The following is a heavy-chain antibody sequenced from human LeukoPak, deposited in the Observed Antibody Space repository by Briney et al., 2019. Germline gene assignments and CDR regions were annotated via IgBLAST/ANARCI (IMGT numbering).Heavy chain of an antibody. J-gene: IGHJ4*02. CDR3: ARGSYDFWSGYDDFDY. D-gene: IGHD3-3*01. Sequence: SETLSLTCAVSGGSISSGGYSWSWIRQPPGKGLEWIGYIYHSGSTYYNPSLKSRVTISVDRSKNQFSLKLSSVTAADTAVYYCARGSYDFWSGYDDFDYWGQGTLVTVSS. CDR2: IYHSGST. V-gene: IGHV4-30-2*01. CDR1: GGSISSGGYS.